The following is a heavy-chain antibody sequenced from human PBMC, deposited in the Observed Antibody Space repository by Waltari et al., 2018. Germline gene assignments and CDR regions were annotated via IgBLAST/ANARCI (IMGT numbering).Heavy chain of an antibody. Sequence: QVQLQESGPGLVKPSQTLSLTCTVSGCSISSGGYYWSWIRQHPGKGLEWIGYIYYSGSTYYNPSLKSRVTISVDTSKNQFSLKLSSVTAADTAVYYCARAKLWFGAENWFDPWGQGTLVTVSS. V-gene: IGHV4-31*03. D-gene: IGHD3-10*01. CDR2: IYYSGST. CDR1: GCSISSGGYY. CDR3: ARAKLWFGAENWFDP. J-gene: IGHJ5*02.